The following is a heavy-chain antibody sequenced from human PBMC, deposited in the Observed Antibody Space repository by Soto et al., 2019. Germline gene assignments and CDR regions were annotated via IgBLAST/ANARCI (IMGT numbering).Heavy chain of an antibody. J-gene: IGHJ4*02. Sequence: GASVKVSCKASGYTFTSYGISWVRQAPGQGLEWMGWISAYNGNTNYAQKLQGRVTMTTDTSTSTAYMELRSLRSDDTAVYYCARDYYGSGSYYLKLDYWCQGTLVTVPS. CDR2: ISAYNGNT. CDR3: ARDYYGSGSYYLKLDY. D-gene: IGHD3-10*01. V-gene: IGHV1-18*01. CDR1: GYTFTSYG.